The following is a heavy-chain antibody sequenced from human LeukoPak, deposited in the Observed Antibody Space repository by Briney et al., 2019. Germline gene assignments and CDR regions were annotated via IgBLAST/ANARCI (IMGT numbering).Heavy chain of an antibody. D-gene: IGHD2-8*01. CDR2: ITPIFGTA. CDR1: GGTFRSNA. J-gene: IGHJ4*02. Sequence: GASVKVSCKASGGTFRSNAISWVRQAPGQGLEWMGGITPIFGTANYAQKFQGRVTITADESTSTAYMELSSLRSEDTAVYYCARDKAPTDIVLTNWGQGTLVTVSS. V-gene: IGHV1-69*13. CDR3: ARDKAPTDIVLTN.